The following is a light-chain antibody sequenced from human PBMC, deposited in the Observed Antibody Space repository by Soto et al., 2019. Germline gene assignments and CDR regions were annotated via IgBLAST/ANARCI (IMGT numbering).Light chain of an antibody. CDR2: AAS. CDR1: RSISSY. V-gene: IGKV1-39*01. Sequence: DIQMTQSPSSLSASVGDRVTITCRASRSISSYLNWYHQRPGEAPKLVIYAASTLQSGVPSRFSGSGSGTDFTLTISSLQPEDFATYYCQQSYSNPLSFGGGTKVEIK. J-gene: IGKJ4*01. CDR3: QQSYSNPLS.